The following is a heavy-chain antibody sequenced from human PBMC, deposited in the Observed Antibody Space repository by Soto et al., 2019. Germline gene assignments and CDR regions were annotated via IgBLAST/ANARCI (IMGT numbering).Heavy chain of an antibody. Sequence: VQLLQSGAEVKKPGASVKVSCKTSGFTFTSYDINWVRQATGQGLEWMGWVNPNSGNTDYAQKFQGRVTMTRNTSITTAYMELSSLRYEDTAVYYCARVPFVNFGDSVPFDYWGQGTLVTVSS. V-gene: IGHV1-8*01. CDR1: GFTFTSYD. CDR3: ARVPFVNFGDSVPFDY. CDR2: VNPNSGNT. D-gene: IGHD4-17*01. J-gene: IGHJ4*02.